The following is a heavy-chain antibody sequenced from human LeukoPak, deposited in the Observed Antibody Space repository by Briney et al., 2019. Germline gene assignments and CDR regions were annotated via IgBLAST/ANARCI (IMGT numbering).Heavy chain of an antibody. D-gene: IGHD2-8*01. CDR1: GYSFTSYW. J-gene: IGHJ4*02. V-gene: IGHV5-51*01. CDR3: VRWYGTNTRGYYFDS. CDR2: IYPSNSDT. Sequence: GESLKISCKGSGYSFTSYWIGWVRQMPGKGLEWMGIIYPSNSDTRYSPSFQGQVTMSVDKSITTAYLQWSSLKASDTAMYYCVRWYGTNTRGYYFDSWGQGTLVTVSS.